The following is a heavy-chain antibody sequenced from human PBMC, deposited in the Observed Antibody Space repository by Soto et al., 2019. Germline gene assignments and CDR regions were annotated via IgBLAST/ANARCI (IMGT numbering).Heavy chain of an antibody. J-gene: IGHJ4*02. V-gene: IGHV3-48*02. CDR1: GFIFSSFN. Sequence: PGGSLRPSCAASGFIFSSFNMNWIRQAPGRGLEFVSYMSITGDRYYADSVRGRFTVSRDNAENSLFLQMNSLGDEDTAVYYCVRDHMWAFDYWGQGILVTVSS. D-gene: IGHD1-26*01. CDR3: VRDHMWAFDY. CDR2: MSITGDR.